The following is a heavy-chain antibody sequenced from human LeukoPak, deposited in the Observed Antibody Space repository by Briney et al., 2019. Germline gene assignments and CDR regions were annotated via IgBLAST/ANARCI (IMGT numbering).Heavy chain of an antibody. CDR1: GFTFSSYS. J-gene: IGHJ3*02. V-gene: IGHV3-21*01. D-gene: IGHD4-17*01. CDR3: ARPVTTGNTDAFDI. CDR2: ISSSSSYI. Sequence: PGGSRRLSCAASGFTFSSYSMNWVRQAPGKGLEWVSSISSSSSYIYYADSVKGRFTISRDNAKNSLYLQMNSLRAEDTAVYYCARPVTTGNTDAFDIWGQGTMVTVSS.